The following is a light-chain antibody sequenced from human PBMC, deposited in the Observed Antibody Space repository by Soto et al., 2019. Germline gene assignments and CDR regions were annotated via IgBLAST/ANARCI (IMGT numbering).Light chain of an antibody. J-gene: IGKJ5*01. CDR1: QSLLHITGETF. V-gene: IGKV2D-29*02. CDR2: EVS. CDR3: MQSTQLPPT. Sequence: VMTQSPVSLSVTPGPPASISCKSCQSLLHITGETFLFWYHQKPGQSPQLMIYEVSTRVSGVPDRFSGSGSGTDCTLEISRVETDDVGMYYCMQSTQLPPTFGQGTRLEIK.